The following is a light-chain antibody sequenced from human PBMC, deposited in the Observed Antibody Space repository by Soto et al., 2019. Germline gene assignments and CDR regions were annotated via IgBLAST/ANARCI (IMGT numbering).Light chain of an antibody. J-gene: IGKJ1*01. V-gene: IGKV1-6*01. CDR2: AAS. Sequence: AIQLTQSPSSLSASVGDSVTITCRASQGISSYLAWYQQKPGKAPKLLISAASTLQSGVPSRFSGRGSGTDFTLTISSLQPEDFATYYCLQDYDYPRTFGQGTKVDIK. CDR3: LQDYDYPRT. CDR1: QGISSY.